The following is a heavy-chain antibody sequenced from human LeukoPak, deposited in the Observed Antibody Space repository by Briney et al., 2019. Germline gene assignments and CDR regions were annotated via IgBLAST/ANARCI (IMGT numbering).Heavy chain of an antibody. CDR2: IHTSGGS. J-gene: IGHJ6*03. CDR3: ARQAGSLDYYYMDV. V-gene: IGHV4-4*09. Sequence: SETLSLTCTVSGASISHYYWSWIRQTPAKGLEWMGHIHTSGGSTYYPSLKSRLTMSIDTSKNQFSLKLSSVTAADTAVYYCARQAGSLDYYYMDVWGKGTTVTVSS. D-gene: IGHD3-10*01. CDR1: GASISHYY.